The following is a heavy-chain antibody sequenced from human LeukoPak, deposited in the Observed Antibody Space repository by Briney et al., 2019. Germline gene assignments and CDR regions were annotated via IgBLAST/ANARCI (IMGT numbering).Heavy chain of an antibody. Sequence: PGRSLRLSCAASGFTFDDYAMHWVRQAPGKGLEWVSGISWNSGSIGYADSVKGRFTISRDNAKNSLYLQMNSLRAEDTALYYCAKDITYGDSMGYFDYWGQGTLVAVSS. V-gene: IGHV3-9*01. J-gene: IGHJ4*02. CDR2: ISWNSGSI. CDR1: GFTFDDYA. CDR3: AKDITYGDSMGYFDY. D-gene: IGHD4-17*01.